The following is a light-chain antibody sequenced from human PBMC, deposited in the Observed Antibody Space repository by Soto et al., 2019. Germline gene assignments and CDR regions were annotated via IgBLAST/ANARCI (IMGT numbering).Light chain of an antibody. J-gene: IGKJ1*01. Sequence: DVVMTQTPLSLSVTPGQPASISCKSSQSLVDRDGRTYLYWYLQRPGQPPQPLIYEVSNRFPGVPDRVRGDGSRTDFTLKISRVEAEDVGTYYCMQSIQHPKTFGQGSKVEIK. CDR1: QSLVDRDGRTY. CDR3: MQSIQHPKT. V-gene: IGKV2D-29*01. CDR2: EVS.